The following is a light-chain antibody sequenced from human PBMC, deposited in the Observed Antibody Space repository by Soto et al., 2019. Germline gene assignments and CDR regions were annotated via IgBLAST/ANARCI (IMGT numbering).Light chain of an antibody. J-gene: IGKJ4*01. CDR1: QSVSSSY. CDR2: GAS. CDR3: QQYGSSPLLT. V-gene: IGKV3-20*01. Sequence: EIVLTQSPGTLSLSPGERATLSCRARQSVSSSYLAWYQQKPGQAPRLLIYGASSRATGIPDRFSGSGSGTDFTLTISRLEPEDFAVYYWQQYGSSPLLTFGGGTKVEIK.